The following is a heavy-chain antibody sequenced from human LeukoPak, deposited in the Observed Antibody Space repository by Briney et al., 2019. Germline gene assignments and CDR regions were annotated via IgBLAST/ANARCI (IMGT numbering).Heavy chain of an antibody. Sequence: GGSLRLSCAASGFTFSSYSMNWVRQAPGKGLEWVSSISSSSSYIYYADSVKGRFTISRDNAKNSLYLQMNSLRAEDTAVYYCAKGLRGYRNFDYWGQGTLVTVSS. CDR3: AKGLRGYRNFDY. J-gene: IGHJ4*02. CDR2: ISSSSSYI. V-gene: IGHV3-21*04. CDR1: GFTFSSYS. D-gene: IGHD5-12*01.